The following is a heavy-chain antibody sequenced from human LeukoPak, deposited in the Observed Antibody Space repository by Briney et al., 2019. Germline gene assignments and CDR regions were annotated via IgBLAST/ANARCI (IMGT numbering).Heavy chain of an antibody. D-gene: IGHD4-17*01. J-gene: IGHJ4*02. V-gene: IGHV1-69*05. Sequence: ASVKVSCKASGGTFSSYAISWVRQAPGQGLEWMGGIIPIFGTANYAQKFQGRVTITTDESTSTAYMELSSLRSEDTAVYYCARVKSPSTVTTLFYFDYWGQGTLVTVSS. CDR3: ARVKSPSTVTTLFYFDY. CDR2: IIPIFGTA. CDR1: GGTFSSYA.